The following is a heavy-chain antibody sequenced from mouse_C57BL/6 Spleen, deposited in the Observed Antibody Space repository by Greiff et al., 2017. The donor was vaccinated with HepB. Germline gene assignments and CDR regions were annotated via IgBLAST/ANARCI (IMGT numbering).Heavy chain of an antibody. J-gene: IGHJ3*01. V-gene: IGHV1-74*01. CDR1: GYTFTSYW. Sequence: QVQLQQSGAELVKPGASVKVSCKASGYTFTSYWMHWVKQRPGQGLEWIGRIHPSDSDTNYNQKFKGKATLTGDKSASTAYMQLSSLTSEDSAVYYCATEESYYGNPWFAYWGQGTLVTVSA. CDR2: IHPSDSDT. D-gene: IGHD2-1*01. CDR3: ATEESYYGNPWFAY.